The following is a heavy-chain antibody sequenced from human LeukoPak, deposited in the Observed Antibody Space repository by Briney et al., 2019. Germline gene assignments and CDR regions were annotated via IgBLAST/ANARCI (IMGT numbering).Heavy chain of an antibody. V-gene: IGHV3-48*01. J-gene: IGHJ4*02. D-gene: IGHD3-9*01. CDR1: GFSLSTYS. Sequence: GGSLRLSCAVSGFSLSTYSMNWVRQAPGKELEWISHITIDLSIIDYADSVKGRFTISRDKAKNSLYLQMNSLRAEDTAVYYCVRDKDWAFDYWGQGTLIAVSS. CDR3: VRDKDWAFDY. CDR2: ITIDLSII.